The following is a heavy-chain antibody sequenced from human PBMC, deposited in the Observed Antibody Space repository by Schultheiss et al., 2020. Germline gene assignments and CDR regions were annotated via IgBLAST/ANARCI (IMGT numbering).Heavy chain of an antibody. Sequence: ASVKVSCKASGYTFTDYPINWVRQAPGQGLEWMGRINTNTGIPSYAQGFRGRFVFSLDTSVNTAFLQISSLEDEDTAVYYCARGSGFDYWGQGTLVTVSS. CDR1: GYTFTDYP. D-gene: IGHD3-3*01. CDR3: ARGSGFDY. V-gene: IGHV7-4-1*02. J-gene: IGHJ4*02. CDR2: INTNTGIP.